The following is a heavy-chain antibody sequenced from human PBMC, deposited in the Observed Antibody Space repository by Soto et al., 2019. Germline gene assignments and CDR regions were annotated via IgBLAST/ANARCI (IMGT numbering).Heavy chain of an antibody. D-gene: IGHD2-2*02. CDR3: AKAGGGYCSSTSCYIPYYYYMDV. Sequence: QVQLVESGGGVVQPGRSLRLSCAASGFTFSSYGMHWVRQAPGKGLEWVAVISSDGSNKYYADSVKGRFTISRDNSKNTLYLQMNSLRAEDTAVYYCAKAGGGYCSSTSCYIPYYYYMDVWGKGTTVTVSS. V-gene: IGHV3-30*18. CDR1: GFTFSSYG. J-gene: IGHJ6*03. CDR2: ISSDGSNK.